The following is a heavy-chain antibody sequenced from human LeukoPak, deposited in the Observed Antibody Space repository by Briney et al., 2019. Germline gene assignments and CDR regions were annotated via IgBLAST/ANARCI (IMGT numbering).Heavy chain of an antibody. V-gene: IGHV4-59*01. J-gene: IGHJ4*02. CDR1: GGSIKTYY. Sequence: SETLSLTCSVSGGSIKTYYWTWIRQPPGKGLEWIGYIHYSGSTDSNPSLMGRVTISLDTSKSQFSLELRSVTAADTAVYYCVGDQSEFYSWVEGTVVTVSS. D-gene: IGHD2-15*01. CDR3: VGDQSEFYS. CDR2: IHYSGST.